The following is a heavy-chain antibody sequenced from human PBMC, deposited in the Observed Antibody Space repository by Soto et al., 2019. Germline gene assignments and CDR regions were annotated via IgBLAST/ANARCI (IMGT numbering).Heavy chain of an antibody. CDR3: ARDYDFWSSYPSVYFDY. J-gene: IGHJ4*02. D-gene: IGHD3-3*01. CDR2: ISATGTT. V-gene: IGHV3-23*01. Sequence: EVQLLESGGGLVQPGGSLRLSCAASGFTFNNYIMAWVRQAPGEGLEWVSAISATGTTYYADFVRGHVTISRDNSKNTLYLQMNSLRAEDTAVYYCARDYDFWSSYPSVYFDYWGQGNLVTVSS. CDR1: GFTFNNYI.